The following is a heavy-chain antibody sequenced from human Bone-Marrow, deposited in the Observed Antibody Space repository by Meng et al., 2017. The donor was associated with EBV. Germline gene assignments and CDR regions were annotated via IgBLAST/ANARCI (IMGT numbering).Heavy chain of an antibody. V-gene: IGHV4-59*01. J-gene: IGHJ4*02. D-gene: IGHD2-21*02. CDR2: IYYSGST. CDR3: ARVNCGGDCYSFDY. CDR1: GGPISSYY. Sequence: QVQLQEPGPGLVKPSETLSLTCTVSGGPISSYYWSWIRQPPGKGLEWIGYIYYSGSTNYNPSLKSRVTISVDTSKNQFSLKLSSVTAADTAVYYCARVNCGGDCYSFDYWGQGTLVTVSS.